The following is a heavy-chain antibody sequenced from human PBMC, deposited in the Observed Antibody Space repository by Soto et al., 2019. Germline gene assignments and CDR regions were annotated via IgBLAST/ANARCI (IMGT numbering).Heavy chain of an antibody. CDR1: GFPLSARGVG. Sequence: QITLKESGPTLVKPAETLTLTCTVSGFPLSARGVGVGWIRQPPGKALEWLAVIYWNDDKRYSPSLKSRLTITKDTSKNQVVLTMTNTDPVDTAKYYCAHSPWGSAPDYWGQGTLVNVSS. V-gene: IGHV2-5*01. CDR2: IYWNDDK. J-gene: IGHJ4*02. CDR3: AHSPWGSAPDY. D-gene: IGHD3-16*01.